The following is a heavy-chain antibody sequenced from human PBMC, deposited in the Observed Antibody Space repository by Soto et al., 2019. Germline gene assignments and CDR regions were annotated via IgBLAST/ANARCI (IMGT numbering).Heavy chain of an antibody. J-gene: IGHJ6*02. V-gene: IGHV1-69*06. CDR1: GGTFSSYA. CDR3: ARVGDSSSWYVLGTFYYYGMDV. Sequence: SVKVSCKASGGTFSSYAISWVRQAPGQGLEWMGGIIPIFGTANYAQKFQGRVTITADKSTSTAYMELSSLRSEDTAVYYCARVGDSSSWYVLGTFYYYGMDVWGQGTTVTVSS. CDR2: IIPIFGTA. D-gene: IGHD6-13*01.